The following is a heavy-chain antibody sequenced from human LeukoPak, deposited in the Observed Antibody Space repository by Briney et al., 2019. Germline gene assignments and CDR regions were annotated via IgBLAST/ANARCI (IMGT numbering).Heavy chain of an antibody. CDR1: GYTFSSYA. CDR3: ARINYEGDS. D-gene: IGHD3-16*01. CDR2: ISGSGAST. V-gene: IGHV3-23*01. J-gene: IGHJ4*02. Sequence: GGSLRLSCAASGYTFSSYAMNWVRQAPGKGLEWVSAISGSGASTFYADSVKGRFTISRDNAKNTLFLQMNSLRAEDTGIYYCARINYEGDSWGQGTLVTVSS.